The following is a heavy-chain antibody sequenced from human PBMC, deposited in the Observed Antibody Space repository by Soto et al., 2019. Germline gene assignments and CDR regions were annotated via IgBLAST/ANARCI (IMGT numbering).Heavy chain of an antibody. Sequence: GASVKVSCKASGYTLTSYGISWVRQAPGQGLEWMGWISAYNGNTNYAQKLQGRVTMTTDTSTSTAYMELRSLRSDDTAVYYCARNDYGDYDDALDIWGQGTMVTVSS. CDR2: ISAYNGNT. CDR3: ARNDYGDYDDALDI. D-gene: IGHD4-17*01. V-gene: IGHV1-18*01. J-gene: IGHJ3*02. CDR1: GYTLTSYG.